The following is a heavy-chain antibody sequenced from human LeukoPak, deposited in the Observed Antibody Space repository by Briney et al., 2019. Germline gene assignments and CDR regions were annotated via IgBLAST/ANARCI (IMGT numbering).Heavy chain of an antibody. D-gene: IGHD3-10*01. CDR3: ARGGYYGSGSFFGY. J-gene: IGHJ4*02. V-gene: IGHV3-33*01. CDR1: GFTFSSYG. Sequence: PGGSLRLSCAASGFTFSSYGMHWVRQAPGKGLEWVAVIWYDGSNKYYADSVKGRFTISRDNSKNTLYLQMNSLRAEDTAVYYCARGGYYGSGSFFGYWGQGTLVTVSS. CDR2: IWYDGSNK.